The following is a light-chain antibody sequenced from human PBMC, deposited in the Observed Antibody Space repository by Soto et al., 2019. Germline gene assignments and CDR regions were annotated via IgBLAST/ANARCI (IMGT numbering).Light chain of an antibody. J-gene: IGLJ1*01. Sequence: VLTQPASVSGSPGQSITISCTGTSSDVGGYNYVSWYQQHPGKAPKLMIYDVSNRPSGVSNRFSGSKSGNTASLTISGLQAEDEADYYCSSYTSSSTPFVFGTGTKVTVL. CDR1: SSDVGGYNY. CDR3: SSYTSSSTPFV. V-gene: IGLV2-14*01. CDR2: DVS.